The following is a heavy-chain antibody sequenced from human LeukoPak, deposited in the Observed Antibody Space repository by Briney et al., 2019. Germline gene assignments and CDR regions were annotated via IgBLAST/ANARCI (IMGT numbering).Heavy chain of an antibody. CDR3: ARHQDGRHYSNFDY. Sequence: SETLSLTCTVSGGSISSSNYYWGWIRQPPGKGLEWIGSIYYSGSTNYNPSLKSRVTISVDTSKNQFSLQLRFVTAAETAFYYCARHQDGRHYSNFDYWGQGTLVTGYS. J-gene: IGHJ4*02. CDR2: IYYSGST. CDR1: GGSISSSNYY. V-gene: IGHV4-39*01. D-gene: IGHD2-21*01.